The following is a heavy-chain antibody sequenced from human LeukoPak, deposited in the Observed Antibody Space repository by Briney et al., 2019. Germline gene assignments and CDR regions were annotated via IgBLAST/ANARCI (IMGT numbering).Heavy chain of an antibody. CDR3: ARLGSPRLNWFDP. D-gene: IGHD1-26*01. Sequence: GESLKISCKGSGYSFTSYWISWVRQMLGKGLEWMGRIDPSDSYTNYSPSFQGHVTISADKSISTAYLQWSSLKASDTAMYYCARLGSPRLNWFDPWGQGTLVTVSS. J-gene: IGHJ5*02. CDR1: GYSFTSYW. CDR2: IDPSDSYT. V-gene: IGHV5-10-1*01.